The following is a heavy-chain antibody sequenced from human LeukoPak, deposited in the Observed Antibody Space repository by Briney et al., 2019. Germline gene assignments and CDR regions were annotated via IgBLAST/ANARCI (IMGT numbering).Heavy chain of an antibody. CDR2: IKQDGSEK. CDR1: GFTFSSYW. V-gene: IGHV3-7*03. CDR3: ARENNDYVWGSYRYFNDY. D-gene: IGHD3-16*02. J-gene: IGHJ4*02. Sequence: GGSLRHSCAASGFTFSSYWMSWVRQAPGKGLEWVANIKQDGSEKYYVDSVKGRFTISRDNAKNSLYLQMNSLRAEDTAVYYCARENNDYVWGSYRYFNDYWGQGTLVTVSS.